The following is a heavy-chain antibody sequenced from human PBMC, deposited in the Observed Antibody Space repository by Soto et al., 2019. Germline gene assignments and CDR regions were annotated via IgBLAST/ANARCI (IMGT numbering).Heavy chain of an antibody. V-gene: IGHV4-30-2*01. CDR2: IYHSGLT. J-gene: IGHJ5*02. D-gene: IGHD1-7*01. CDR1: GCSISNGGYS. Sequence: PXETRALTCAVSGCSISNGGYSWSWIRQPPGKGLEWIGYIYHSGLTYNNPSLKGRVTISVDRSKNQFFLKLSSVTAADTAVYYCARGLELLWFDHWGQGTLVTVSS. CDR3: ARGLELLWFDH.